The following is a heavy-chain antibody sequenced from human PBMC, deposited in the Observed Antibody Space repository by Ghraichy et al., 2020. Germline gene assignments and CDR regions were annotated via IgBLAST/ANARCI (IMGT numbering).Heavy chain of an antibody. CDR1: GGTLSTSA. D-gene: IGHD2-2*02. J-gene: IGHJ5*02. CDR2: IIPIFGSA. V-gene: IGHV1-69*13. CDR3: AREMFCNSPSCSTGLAHWFDP. Sequence: SVKVSCKASGGTLSTSAISWVRQAPGQGLEWMGRIIPIFGSANSAQKFQRRVTITADESTGTAYMELSGLKSEDTAVYYCAREMFCNSPSCSTGLAHWFDPWGQGTLVTVSS.